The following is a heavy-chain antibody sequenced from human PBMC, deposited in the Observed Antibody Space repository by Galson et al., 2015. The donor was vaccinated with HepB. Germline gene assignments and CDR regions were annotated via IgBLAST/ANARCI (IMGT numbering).Heavy chain of an antibody. V-gene: IGHV3-66*02. Sequence: LRLSCAVSGFTVSSNYMHWVRQAPGKGLEWVAALHSGATTYYAESVRGRFTITRDNSKNTLDLQMNSLRIEDTAVYYCARTARPSGTYRYYFDYWGQGTLVAVSS. D-gene: IGHD3-10*01. CDR3: ARTARPSGTYRYYFDY. CDR1: GFTVSSNY. CDR2: LHSGATT. J-gene: IGHJ4*02.